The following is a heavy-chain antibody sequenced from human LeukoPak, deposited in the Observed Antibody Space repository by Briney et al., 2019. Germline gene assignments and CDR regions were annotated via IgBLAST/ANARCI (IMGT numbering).Heavy chain of an antibody. CDR3: ARDLGGGGIFDY. Sequence: GSLRLSCAASGFTFSSYSMNWGRQAPGKGLEWVSSISSSSSYIYYADSVKGRFTISRDNAKNSLYLQMNSLRAEDTAVYYCARDLGGGGIFDYWGQGTLVTVSS. CDR2: ISSSSSYI. J-gene: IGHJ4*02. V-gene: IGHV3-21*01. CDR1: GFTFSSYS. D-gene: IGHD3-16*01.